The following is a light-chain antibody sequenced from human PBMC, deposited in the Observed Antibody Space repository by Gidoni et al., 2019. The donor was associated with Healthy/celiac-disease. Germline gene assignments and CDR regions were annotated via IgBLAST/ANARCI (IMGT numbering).Light chain of an antibody. CDR1: TNNVGNQG. V-gene: IGLV10-54*04. CDR3: SAWDSSLSARV. J-gene: IGLJ2*01. Sequence: QAGLTQPPSVSKGFRPTATLSCTGNTNNVGNQGAAWLQHHQGHPPKHLSYSNNNRPSGISERFSASRSGNTASLTITGLQPEDEADYYCSAWDSSLSARVFGGGTKLTVL. CDR2: SNN.